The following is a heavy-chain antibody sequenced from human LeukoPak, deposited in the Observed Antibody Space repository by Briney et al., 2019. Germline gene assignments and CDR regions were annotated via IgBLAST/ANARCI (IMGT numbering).Heavy chain of an antibody. V-gene: IGHV4-39*07. CDR3: ARGPERGYCSGGSCYRRSYYYYGMDV. CDR1: GGSISSSSYY. CDR2: IYYSGST. J-gene: IGHJ6*02. D-gene: IGHD2-15*01. Sequence: SETLSLTCTVSGGSISSSSYYWGWIRQPPGKGLEWIGSIYYSGSTYYNPSLKSRVTISVDRSKNRFSLKLSSVTAADTAVYYCARGPERGYCSGGSCYRRSYYYYGMDVWGQGTTVTVSS.